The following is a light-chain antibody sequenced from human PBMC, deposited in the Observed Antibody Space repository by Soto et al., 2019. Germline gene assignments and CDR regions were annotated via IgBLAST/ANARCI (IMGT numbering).Light chain of an antibody. CDR1: QSVRSN. V-gene: IGKV3-15*01. CDR3: QQYYTWPLT. Sequence: EIVMTQSPATLSASPGERATLSCRASQSVRSNLAWYQQKPGQAPRLLIYGASTRATGIPARFSGSGSGTEFTLSIGSLQSEDFAVYYCQQYYTWPLTFGQGTRLEIK. CDR2: GAS. J-gene: IGKJ5*01.